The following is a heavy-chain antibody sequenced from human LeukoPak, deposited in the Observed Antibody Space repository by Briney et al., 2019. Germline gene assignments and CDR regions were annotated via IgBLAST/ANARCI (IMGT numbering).Heavy chain of an antibody. J-gene: IGHJ3*01. D-gene: IGHD5-18*01. CDR3: AKDEGYSYGIVDY. CDR1: GFTFSSYS. Sequence: GGSLRLSCAGSGFTFSSYSMNWVRQAPGKGLAWVSSISGSSLYIYYTDSVKGRFTISRDNSKNTLYLQMNSLRAEDTAVYYCAKDEGYSYGIVDYWGQGTMVTVSS. V-gene: IGHV3-21*04. CDR2: ISGSSLYI.